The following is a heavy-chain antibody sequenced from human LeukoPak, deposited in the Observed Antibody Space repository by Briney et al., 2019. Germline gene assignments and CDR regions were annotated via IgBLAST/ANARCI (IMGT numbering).Heavy chain of an antibody. CDR3: ARVLTDIVLMVYADGYYYMDV. J-gene: IGHJ6*03. Sequence: SETLSLTCTVSGGSISSSCYYWGWIRQPPGKGLEWIGSIYYSGSTYYNPSLKSRVTISVDTSKNQFSLKLSSVTAADTAVYYCARVLTDIVLMVYADGYYYMDVWGKGTTVTVSS. CDR1: GGSISSSCYY. CDR2: IYYSGST. V-gene: IGHV4-39*07. D-gene: IGHD2-8*01.